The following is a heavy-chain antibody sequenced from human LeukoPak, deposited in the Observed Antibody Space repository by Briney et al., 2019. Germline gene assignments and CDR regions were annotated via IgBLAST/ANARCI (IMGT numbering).Heavy chain of an antibody. CDR2: IYYSGST. CDR3: ARAEWAAVDY. D-gene: IGHD1-14*01. CDR1: GGSFSSGDYY. J-gene: IGHJ4*02. Sequence: SETLSLTCTVSGGSFSSGDYYWSWIRQPPGKGLEWIGYIYYSGSTYYNPSVKGRVTISVDTSKTQFSLKLSSVTAADTAVYYCARAEWAAVDYWGQGTLVTVSS. V-gene: IGHV4-30-4*08.